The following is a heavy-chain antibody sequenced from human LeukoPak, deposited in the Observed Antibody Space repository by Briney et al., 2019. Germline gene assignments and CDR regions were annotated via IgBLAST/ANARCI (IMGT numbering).Heavy chain of an antibody. CDR1: GGSFSGYY. Sequence: SETLSLTCAVYGGSFSGYYWSWIRQPPGKGLEWFGEINHSGSTNYNPSLKSRVTISVDTSKNQFSLKLSSVTAADTAVYYCARQTIQLWFCAFDYWGQGTLVTVSS. V-gene: IGHV4-34*01. D-gene: IGHD5-18*01. CDR3: ARQTIQLWFCAFDY. J-gene: IGHJ4*02. CDR2: INHSGST.